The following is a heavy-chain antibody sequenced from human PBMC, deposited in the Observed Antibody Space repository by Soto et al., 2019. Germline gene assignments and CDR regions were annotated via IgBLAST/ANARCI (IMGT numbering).Heavy chain of an antibody. CDR2: INDNGDRT. J-gene: IGHJ5*02. V-gene: IGHV3-23*01. CDR3: ARCYGARARWFDP. D-gene: IGHD4-17*01. CDR1: GFTFSTYD. Sequence: GGSLRLSCAASGFTFSTYDMRWVRQAPVKGLEWVSAINDNGDRTHYADSVKGRFTISRDYSKNTVYLQMNSLGADDTAVYYCARCYGARARWFDPWGQGTLVTVSS.